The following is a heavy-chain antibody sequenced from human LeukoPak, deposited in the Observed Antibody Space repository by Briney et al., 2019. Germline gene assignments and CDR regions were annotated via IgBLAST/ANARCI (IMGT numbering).Heavy chain of an antibody. Sequence: ASEKVSCKASGYTFTSYYMHWVRQAPGQGLEWMGIINPSGGSTSYAQKFQGRVTMTRDTSTSTVYMELSSLRSEDTAVYHCARELGPNSSGWYNDYWGQGTLVTVSS. CDR2: INPSGGST. V-gene: IGHV1-46*01. CDR3: ARELGPNSSGWYNDY. J-gene: IGHJ4*02. D-gene: IGHD6-19*01. CDR1: GYTFTSYY.